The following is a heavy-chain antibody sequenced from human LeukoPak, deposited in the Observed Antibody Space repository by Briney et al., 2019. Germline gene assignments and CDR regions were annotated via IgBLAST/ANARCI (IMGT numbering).Heavy chain of an antibody. CDR3: TKDPNGDYVGAFAP. D-gene: IGHD3-16*01. CDR2: IYSGGST. CDR1: GFTVSSNY. Sequence: GGSLRLSCAASGFTVSSNYMSWVRQAPGKGLEWVSVIYSGGSTYYADSVKGRFTISRDNSQNTLYLQMNNLRAEDTAVYYCTKDPNGDYVGAFAPWGQGTLVTVSS. J-gene: IGHJ5*02. V-gene: IGHV3-53*01.